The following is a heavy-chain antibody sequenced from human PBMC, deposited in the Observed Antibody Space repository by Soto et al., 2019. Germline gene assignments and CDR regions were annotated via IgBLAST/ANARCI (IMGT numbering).Heavy chain of an antibody. D-gene: IGHD3-16*01. CDR2: IYYSGST. CDR3: ASLITNYYYYGMDV. Sequence: QLQLQESGPGLVKPSETLSLTCSVSGGSITSSNYFWGWIRQPPGKGLEWIGSIYYSGSTYYDPSLKSRVTISVDTSKKQFSLKLSSVTAADTAVYYCASLITNYYYYGMDVWGQGTTVTVSS. J-gene: IGHJ6*02. CDR1: GGSITSSNYF. V-gene: IGHV4-39*01.